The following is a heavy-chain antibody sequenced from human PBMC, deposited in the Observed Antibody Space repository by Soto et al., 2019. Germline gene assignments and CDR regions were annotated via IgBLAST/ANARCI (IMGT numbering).Heavy chain of an antibody. CDR3: AKDLSAYDSGPVFDY. V-gene: IGHV3-9*01. CDR1: GFTFDDYA. D-gene: IGHD5-12*01. J-gene: IGHJ4*02. Sequence: VQLVDSGGGLVQPGRSLRLSCAASGFTFDDYAMHWVRQAPGKGLEWVSGITWNSGRIAYAASVKGRFTVSRDNAKNSLYLQMNSLRSEDTALYYCAKDLSAYDSGPVFDYWGQGTLVTVSS. CDR2: ITWNSGRI.